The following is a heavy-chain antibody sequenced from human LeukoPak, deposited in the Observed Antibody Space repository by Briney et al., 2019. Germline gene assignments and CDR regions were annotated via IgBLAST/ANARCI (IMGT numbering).Heavy chain of an antibody. CDR1: GYTFTDYY. CDR2: INPNSGGT. D-gene: IGHD2-2*01. Sequence: GASVKVSCKASGYTFTDYYIQWVRQAPGQGLEWMGRINPNSGGTNSAQKFQGRVTMTRDTSVSTAYMELSRLRSDDTAVYYCARDHCTSSGCYEYYYYGVDVWGQGTTVTVSS. J-gene: IGHJ6*02. CDR3: ARDHCTSSGCYEYYYYGVDV. V-gene: IGHV1-2*02.